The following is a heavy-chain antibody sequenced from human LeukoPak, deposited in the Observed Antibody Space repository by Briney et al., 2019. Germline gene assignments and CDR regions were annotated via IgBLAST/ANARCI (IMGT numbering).Heavy chain of an antibody. CDR2: ISSRGSTI. V-gene: IGHV3-48*03. Sequence: GGSLRLSCSASGXTFSSYEMNWVRQAPGRGLEWVSYISSRGSTIYYADSVKGRFTISRDNAKNSLYLQMNSLRAEDTAVYYCARLRYFDYWGQGTLVTVSS. CDR3: ARLRYFDY. CDR1: GXTFSSYE. J-gene: IGHJ4*02.